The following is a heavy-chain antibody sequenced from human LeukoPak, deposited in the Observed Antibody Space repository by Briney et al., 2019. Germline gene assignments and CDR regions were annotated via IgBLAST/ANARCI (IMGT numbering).Heavy chain of an antibody. V-gene: IGHV1-69*04. CDR1: GGTFSSYA. CDR2: IIPILGIA. D-gene: IGHD6-13*01. CDR3: ARECRVAAADTTSDWFDP. Sequence: ASVKVSCKASGGTFSSYAISWVRQAPGQGLEWMGRIIPILGIANYAQKFQGRVTITADKSTSTAYMELSSLRSEDTAVYYCARECRVAAADTTSDWFDPWGQGTLVTVSS. J-gene: IGHJ5*02.